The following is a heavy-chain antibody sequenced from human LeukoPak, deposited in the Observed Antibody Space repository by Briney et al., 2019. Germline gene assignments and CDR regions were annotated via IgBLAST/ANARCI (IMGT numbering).Heavy chain of an antibody. V-gene: IGHV3-43D*03. CDR1: GFIFDDYG. CDR2: ISWDGVNT. CDR3: AKAYGSGSYWHFDY. Sequence: GGSLRLSCAGSGFIFDDYGMHWVRQAPGKGLEWVSLISWDGVNTYYSDSVKGRFTISRDNSKNSPYLQMNSLRGEDTALYHCAKAYGSGSYWHFDYWGQGTLVTVSS. D-gene: IGHD3-10*01. J-gene: IGHJ4*02.